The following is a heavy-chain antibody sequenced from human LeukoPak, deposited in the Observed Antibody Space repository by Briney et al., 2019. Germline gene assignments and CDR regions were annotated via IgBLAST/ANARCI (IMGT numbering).Heavy chain of an antibody. CDR2: ISAYNGNT. CDR1: GYTFTNYG. D-gene: IGHD3-10*01. J-gene: IGHJ5*02. CDR3: ARDVRFYGHRWHNWFDP. Sequence: ASVKVSCKASGYTFTNYGISWVRQAPGQGLEWMGRISAYNGNTNYAQKVQGRVTMTTGTSTNIAYLELRSLGSDDTAVYYCARDVRFYGHRWHNWFDPWGQGTLVTVSS. V-gene: IGHV1-18*01.